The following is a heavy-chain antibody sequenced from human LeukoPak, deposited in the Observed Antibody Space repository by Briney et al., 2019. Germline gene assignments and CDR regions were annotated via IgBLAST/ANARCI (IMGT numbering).Heavy chain of an antibody. Sequence: SETLSLTCTVSSRSISSSSYYWGWLRQPPGKGLEWFSRTYYSGSTYYNPSNKSRVTISVDTSKNQFSLKLSSVTAADTAVYYCARDGYCSSTRCSDAFDIWGQGTMVTVSS. D-gene: IGHD2-2*03. CDR1: SRSISSSSYY. CDR3: ARDGYCSSTRCSDAFDI. CDR2: TYYSGST. J-gene: IGHJ3*02. V-gene: IGHV4-39*02.